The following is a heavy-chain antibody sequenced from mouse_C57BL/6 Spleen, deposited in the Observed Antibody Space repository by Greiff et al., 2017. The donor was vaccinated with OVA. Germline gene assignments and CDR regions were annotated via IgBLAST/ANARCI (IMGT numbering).Heavy chain of an antibody. CDR2: ISDGGSYT. CDR1: GFTFSSYA. CDR3: ARGPTVVATGYFDV. Sequence: VQLKESGGGLVKPGGSLKLSCAASGFTFSSYAMSWVRQTPEKRLEWVATISDGGSYTYYPDNVKGRFTISRDNAKNNLYLQMSHLKSEDTAMYYCARGPTVVATGYFDVWGTGTTVTVSS. D-gene: IGHD1-1*01. J-gene: IGHJ1*03. V-gene: IGHV5-4*01.